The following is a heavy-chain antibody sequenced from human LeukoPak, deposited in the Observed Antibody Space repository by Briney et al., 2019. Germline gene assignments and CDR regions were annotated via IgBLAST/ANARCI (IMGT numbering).Heavy chain of an antibody. CDR2: IYYSGST. V-gene: IGHV4-39*01. CDR3: ARGWEPGGAFDI. CDR1: GGSISSGDYY. Sequence: SETLSLTCTVSGGSISSGDYYWSWIRQPPGKGLEWIGSIYYSGSTYYNPSLKSRVTISVDTSKNQFSLKLSSVTAADTAVYYCARGWEPGGAFDIWGQGTMVTVSS. J-gene: IGHJ3*02. D-gene: IGHD1-26*01.